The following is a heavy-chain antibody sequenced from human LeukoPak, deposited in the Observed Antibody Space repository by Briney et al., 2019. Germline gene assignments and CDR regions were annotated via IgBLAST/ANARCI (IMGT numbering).Heavy chain of an antibody. D-gene: IGHD5-24*01. CDR1: GFTFSSFG. CDR3: ARRDDHNGRDY. Sequence: GGSLRPSCAASGFTFSSFGMHWVRQAPGKGLEWVAVISYDGSNPYYADSVKGRFTISRDNSKNTVYLQMNSLRAEDTAMYYCARRDDHNGRDYWGQGTLVTVSS. J-gene: IGHJ4*02. CDR2: ISYDGSNP. V-gene: IGHV3-30*03.